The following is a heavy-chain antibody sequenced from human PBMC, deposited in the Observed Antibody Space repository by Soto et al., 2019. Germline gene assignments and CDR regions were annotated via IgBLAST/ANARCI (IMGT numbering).Heavy chain of an antibody. CDR3: ARDRCSSGCPVLSRTTFDY. CDR1: GYTFTSYY. J-gene: IGHJ4*02. V-gene: IGHV1-46*01. D-gene: IGHD6-19*01. Sequence: GASVKVSCKASGYTFTSYYMHWVRQAPGQGLEWMGIINPSGGSTSYAQKFQGRVTMTRDTSTSTAYMELSSLRSDDTAVYYCARDRCSSGCPVLSRTTFDYWGQGTRVTVSS. CDR2: INPSGGST.